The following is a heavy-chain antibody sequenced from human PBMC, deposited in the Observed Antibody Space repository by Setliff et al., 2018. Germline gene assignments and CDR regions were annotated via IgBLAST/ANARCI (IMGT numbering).Heavy chain of an antibody. CDR2: IWNDGSTK. V-gene: IGHV3-33*01. CDR1: GFTFSNYG. Sequence: GGSLRLSCVASGFTFSNYGMHWVRQAPGKGLEWVALIWNDGSTKYYVDSVKGRFTISSDNAKNSLYLQMNSLRAEDTAVYYCARDPPNNQAFDYWGQGTLVTVSS. J-gene: IGHJ4*02. CDR3: ARDPPNNQAFDY. D-gene: IGHD1-20*01.